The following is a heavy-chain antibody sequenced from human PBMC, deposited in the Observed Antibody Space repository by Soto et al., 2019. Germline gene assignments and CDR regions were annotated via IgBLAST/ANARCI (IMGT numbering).Heavy chain of an antibody. Sequence: QVQLVQSGAEVKKPGASVKVSCKASGYTFTSYDINWVRQATGQGLEWMGWMNPNSGNTRYAQKFQGRVTMTRNTSISTAYMELSSLRSEDTAVYYCARWPDGYYYYGMDVWGQGTTVTVSS. CDR2: MNPNSGNT. J-gene: IGHJ6*02. CDR3: ARWPDGYYYYGMDV. CDR1: GYTFTSYD. V-gene: IGHV1-8*01.